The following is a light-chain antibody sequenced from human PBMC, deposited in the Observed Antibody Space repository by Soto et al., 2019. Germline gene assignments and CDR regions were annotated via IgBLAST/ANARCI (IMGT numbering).Light chain of an antibody. CDR1: QSVSSTY. CDR2: GAS. J-gene: IGKJ2*01. Sequence: EIVLTQSPGTLSLSPGERATLSCRASQSVSSTYLAWYQQKPGQAPRLLIYGASSRATGIPDRFSGSGSGTYCTRTSSRLEPDDFAVYYCQQYGSSPYTLGQGTKLEIK. CDR3: QQYGSSPYT. V-gene: IGKV3-20*01.